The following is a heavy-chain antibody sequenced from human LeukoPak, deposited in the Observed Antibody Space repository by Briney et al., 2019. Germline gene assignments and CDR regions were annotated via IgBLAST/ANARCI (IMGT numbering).Heavy chain of an antibody. Sequence: GGSLRLSCAASGFTFSSYAMHWVRQAPGKGLEWVAVISFDGSSKYYADSVKGRFTISRDNSKNTLYLQVNSLRAEDTAVYYCARGARAGYNLEPFDYWGQGTLVTVSS. CDR3: ARGARAGYNLEPFDY. V-gene: IGHV3-30-3*01. CDR1: GFTFSSYA. CDR2: ISFDGSSK. D-gene: IGHD5-24*01. J-gene: IGHJ4*02.